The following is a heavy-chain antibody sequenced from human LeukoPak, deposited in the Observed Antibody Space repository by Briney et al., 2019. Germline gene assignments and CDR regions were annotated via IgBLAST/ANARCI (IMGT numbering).Heavy chain of an antibody. CDR1: GGSINSHY. J-gene: IGHJ4*02. V-gene: IGHV4-59*08. CDR3: VRRDTGWNYFDY. CDR2: IYYTGKI. Sequence: SETLSLTCAVSGGSINSHYWGWIRQPPGKGLQWIGDIYYTGKINYNPSLKSRVTITLDTSKDHLSLNLTSVLAADMAIYYCVRRDTGWNYFDYWGQGILVTVSS. D-gene: IGHD6-19*01.